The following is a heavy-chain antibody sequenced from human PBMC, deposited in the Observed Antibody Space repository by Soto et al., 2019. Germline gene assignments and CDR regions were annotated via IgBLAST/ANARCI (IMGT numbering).Heavy chain of an antibody. D-gene: IGHD3-10*01. J-gene: IGHJ5*02. CDR2: ISETGRST. CDR3: AKVDQHVSGSLGIFDP. CDR1: VCSLGKDV. Sequence: LAWRESVCSLGKDVISWFRPSQGKGLEWVSTISETGRSTYYADSVKGRFTISRDNAKNTLYLEMSSLRAEDTAVYYCAKVDQHVSGSLGIFDPSGEATLVTLSS. V-gene: IGHV3-23*01.